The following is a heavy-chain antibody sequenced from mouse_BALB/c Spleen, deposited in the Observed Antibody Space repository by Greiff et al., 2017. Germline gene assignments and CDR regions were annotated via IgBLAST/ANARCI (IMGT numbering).Heavy chain of an antibody. Sequence: EVQLQQSGTVLARPGASVKMSCKASGYTFTSYWMHWVKQRPGQGLEWIGAIYPGNSDTSYNQKFKGKAKLTAVTSTSTAYMELSSLTNEDSAVYYCTLYYGSSYFAYWGQGTLVTVSA. J-gene: IGHJ3*01. D-gene: IGHD1-1*01. V-gene: IGHV1-5*01. CDR2: IYPGNSDT. CDR3: TLYYGSSYFAY. CDR1: GYTFTSYW.